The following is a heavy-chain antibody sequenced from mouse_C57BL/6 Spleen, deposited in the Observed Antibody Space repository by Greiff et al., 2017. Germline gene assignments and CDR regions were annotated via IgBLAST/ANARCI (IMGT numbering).Heavy chain of an antibody. D-gene: IGHD3-2*02. CDR1: YFAFMASA. J-gene: IGHJ4*01. CDR3: ARGDSSGPYAMDY. V-gene: IGHV1-49*01. Sequence: LKESGAELVRPGSSVKLSCKDSYFAFMASAMHWVKQRPGHGLEWIGSFTMYSDATEYSENFKGKATLTANTSSSTAYMELSSLTSEDSAVYYCARGDSSGPYAMDYWGQGTSVTVSS. CDR2: FTMYSDAT.